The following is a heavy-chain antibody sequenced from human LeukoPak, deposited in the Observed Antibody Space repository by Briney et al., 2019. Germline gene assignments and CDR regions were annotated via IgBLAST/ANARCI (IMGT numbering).Heavy chain of an antibody. CDR1: GGSISSSSYY. CDR2: IYYSGNT. D-gene: IGHD2-15*01. V-gene: IGHV4-39*07. CDR3: ARDGGGGRAAIDAFDI. Sequence: SETLSLTCTVSGGSISSSSYYWGWIRQPPGKGLEWIGSIYYSGNTYYNPSPKSRVTISVDTSKNQFSLKLSSVTAADTAVYYCARDGGGGRAAIDAFDIWGQGTMVTVSS. J-gene: IGHJ3*02.